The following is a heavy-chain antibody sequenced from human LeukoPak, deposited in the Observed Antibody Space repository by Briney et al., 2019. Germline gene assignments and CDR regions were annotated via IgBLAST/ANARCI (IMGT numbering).Heavy chain of an antibody. CDR2: VYPGDSDT. CDR3: ARHRSGAWNQGMDV. Sequence: GESLKISCKGSGYTFTNYWVGWVRQMPGKGLEGMGIVYPGDSDTRYSPSMQGQITISADKSNTTAYLQWSSLKASDTAIYYCARHRSGAWNQGMDVWGRGTTVTVSS. CDR1: GYTFTNYW. V-gene: IGHV5-51*01. D-gene: IGHD1-1*01. J-gene: IGHJ6*02.